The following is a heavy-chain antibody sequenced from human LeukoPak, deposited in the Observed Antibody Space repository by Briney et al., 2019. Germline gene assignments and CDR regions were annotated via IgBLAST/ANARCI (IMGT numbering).Heavy chain of an antibody. J-gene: IGHJ6*02. V-gene: IGHV3-43*02. CDR1: GFTFDDYA. CDR2: ISGDGGST. CDR3: AKDSYYYYYYGMDV. Sequence: PGGSLRLSCAASGFTFDDYAMHWVRQAPGKGLEWVSLISGDGGSTYYADSVKGRFTISRDNSKNSLYLQINSLRTEDTALYYCAKDSYYYYYYGMDVWGQGTTVTVSS.